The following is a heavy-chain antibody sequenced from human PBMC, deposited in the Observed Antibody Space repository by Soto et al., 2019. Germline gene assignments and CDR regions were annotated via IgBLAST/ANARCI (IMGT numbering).Heavy chain of an antibody. J-gene: IGHJ2*01. CDR3: ARALVGAANWYFDL. V-gene: IGHV4-59*01. D-gene: IGHD2-15*01. CDR1: VDSMNGYY. Sequence: QVHLQESGPGLVKPSETLSLTCTVSVDSMNGYYWSWIRQPPGKGLEWIGYIYNSATTNYNPSLKSRVTISLDTSKNQFSLKLSSVTATDTAVYYCARALVGAANWYFDLWGRGTLVTVSS. CDR2: IYNSATT.